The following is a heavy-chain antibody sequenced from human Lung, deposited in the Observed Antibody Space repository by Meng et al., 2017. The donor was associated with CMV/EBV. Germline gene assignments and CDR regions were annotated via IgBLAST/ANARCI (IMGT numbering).Heavy chain of an antibody. D-gene: IGHD1-26*01. CDR3: ARGKQDAWELLAY. CDR2: IDDSGST. Sequence: QEQRHETGPGLAEPSGALSRTCGVSGVSSSSNIRWTWVRQPPGKGLEWIGDIDDSGSTNYNPSLNSRISISLDKSKNHFSLKVNSVTAADTAVYYCARGKQDAWELLAYWGQGALVTVSS. V-gene: IGHV4-4*02. CDR1: GVSSSSNIR. J-gene: IGHJ4*02.